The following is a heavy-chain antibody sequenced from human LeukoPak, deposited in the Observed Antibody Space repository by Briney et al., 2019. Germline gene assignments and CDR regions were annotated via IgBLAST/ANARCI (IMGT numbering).Heavy chain of an antibody. V-gene: IGHV3-23*01. CDR2: ISGSGDNT. J-gene: IGHJ6*03. CDR1: GFTFSTYA. Sequence: GGSLRLSCAASGFTFSTYAMSWVRQAPGKGLEWVSGISGSGDNTNYADSVKGRFTISRDNSKNTLSLRVSSLRVEDTAVYYCARDRSCTGGSCYMDVWGRGTTVTVSS. CDR3: ARDRSCTGGSCYMDV. D-gene: IGHD2-15*01.